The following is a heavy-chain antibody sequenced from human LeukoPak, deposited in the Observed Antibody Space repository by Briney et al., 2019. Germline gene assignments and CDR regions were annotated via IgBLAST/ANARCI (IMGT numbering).Heavy chain of an antibody. J-gene: IGHJ5*02. Sequence: SETLSLTCIVSGYSISSDYCWGWIRQPPGKGLEWIGSISHRGSTYYNPSLKSRVTISVDTSNNHFSLRLSSVTAADTAVYYCARDGGSYYTASHNNWFAPWGQGTLVTVSS. CDR3: ARDGGSYYTASHNNWFAP. D-gene: IGHD2-2*02. CDR2: ISHRGST. V-gene: IGHV4-38-2*02. CDR1: GYSISSDYC.